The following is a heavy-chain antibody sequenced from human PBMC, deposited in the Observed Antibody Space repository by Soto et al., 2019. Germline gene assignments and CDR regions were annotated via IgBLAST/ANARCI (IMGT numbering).Heavy chain of an antibody. CDR2: MIPILGTA. D-gene: IGHD4-17*01. V-gene: IGHV1-69*06. CDR3: ASGGGTVLDFDY. Sequence: VKATCEDSGGGFTSYSSRWVRQAPGQGLEWKGGMIPILGTANYAQKFQGRVTITADKSTSAAYMELSSLRSENTAVYYCASGGGTVLDFDYWGQGTLVTVSS. J-gene: IGHJ4*02. CDR1: GGGFTSYS.